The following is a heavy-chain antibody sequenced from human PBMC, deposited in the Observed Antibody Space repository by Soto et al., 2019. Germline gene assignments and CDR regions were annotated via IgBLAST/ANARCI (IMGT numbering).Heavy chain of an antibody. CDR1: GGSISSGDYY. D-gene: IGHD5-12*01. J-gene: IGHJ4*02. V-gene: IGHV4-30-4*01. CDR2: IYYSGST. CDR3: ARVPGWPYRDGYNPIDY. Sequence: SETLSLTCTVSGGSISSGDYYWSWIRQPPGKGLEWIGYIYYSGSTYYNPSLKSRVTISVDTSKNQFSLKLSSVTAADTAVYYCARVPGWPYRDGYNPIDYWGQGTLVTVSS.